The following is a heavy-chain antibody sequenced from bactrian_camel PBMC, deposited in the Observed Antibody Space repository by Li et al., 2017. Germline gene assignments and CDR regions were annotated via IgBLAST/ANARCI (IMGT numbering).Heavy chain of an antibody. V-gene: IGHV3S53*01. J-gene: IGHJ6*01. CDR2: LDSDGRI. D-gene: IGHD1*01. Sequence: HVQLVESGGGSVQAGGSLRLSCRFSTTSYSDYYCMGWFRQASGEEREWVGSLDSDGRINYADSVKGRFTISKDNRKNILYLQMNSRTPGDTAMYYCTARYEFGLGACRGVGGLGFCGQGTQVTVS. CDR1: TTSYSDYYC. CDR3: TARYEFGLGACRGVGGLGF.